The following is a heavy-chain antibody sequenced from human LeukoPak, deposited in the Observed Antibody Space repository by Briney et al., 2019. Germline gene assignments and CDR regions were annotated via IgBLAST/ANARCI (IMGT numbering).Heavy chain of an antibody. CDR1: GYTFTSYG. CDR3: ARNSEGLLWFGARGTFDY. D-gene: IGHD3-10*01. CDR2: ISAYNGNT. J-gene: IGHJ4*02. V-gene: IGHV1-18*01. Sequence: GASVKVSCKASGYTFTSYGISWVRQAPGQGLEWMGWISAYNGNTNYAQKLQGRVTMTTDTSTSTAYMELRSLRSDDTAVYYCARNSEGLLWFGARGTFDYWGQGTLVTVSS.